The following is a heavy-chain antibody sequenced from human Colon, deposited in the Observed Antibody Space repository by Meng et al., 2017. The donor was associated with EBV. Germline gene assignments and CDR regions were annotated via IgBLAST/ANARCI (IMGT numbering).Heavy chain of an antibody. V-gene: IGHV4-34*01. CDR2: IDHRGNT. CDR3: ARRGPSGNFSP. D-gene: IGHD3-10*01. Sequence: QVQLKEWGAGRLKPSDTLSRSCAVYGGSFRDYSWTWIRHPPGKGLEWIGEIDHRGNTKYNPSLKSRVTISLDTSKKQFSLKVSSVTAADSAVYYCARRGPSGNFSPWSQGALVTVSS. CDR1: GGSFRDYS. J-gene: IGHJ5*02.